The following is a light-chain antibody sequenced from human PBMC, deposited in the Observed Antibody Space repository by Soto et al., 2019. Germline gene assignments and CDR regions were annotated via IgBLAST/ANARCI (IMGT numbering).Light chain of an antibody. J-gene: IGLJ1*01. Sequence: QSALTQPASVSGSPGQSITISCTGTSSDVGSYNLVSWYQQHPGKAPKLMIYEGSKRPSGVSNHFSGSKSGNTASLTISGIQAEDEADYYCCSYAGSSTYFFGTGTKLTVL. CDR2: EGS. CDR3: CSYAGSSTYF. V-gene: IGLV2-23*01. CDR1: SSDVGSYNL.